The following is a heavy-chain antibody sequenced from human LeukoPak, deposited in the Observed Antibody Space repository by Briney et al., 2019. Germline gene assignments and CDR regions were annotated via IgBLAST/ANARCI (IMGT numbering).Heavy chain of an antibody. D-gene: IGHD5-18*01. J-gene: IGHJ4*02. CDR3: AKDRPNDTAMVTGFDY. CDR2: ISYDGSNK. CDR1: GFTFSSYA. Sequence: PGGSLRLSCAASGFTFSSYAVHWVRQAPGKGLEWVAVISYDGSNKYYADSVKGRFTISRDNSKNTLYLQMNSLRAEDTAVHYCAKDRPNDTAMVTGFDYWGQGTLVTVSS. V-gene: IGHV3-30-3*01.